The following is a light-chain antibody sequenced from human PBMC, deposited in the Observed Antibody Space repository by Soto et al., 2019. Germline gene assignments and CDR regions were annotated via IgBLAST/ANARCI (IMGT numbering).Light chain of an antibody. J-gene: IGLJ1*01. CDR1: SSNIGAGYD. CDR2: GNS. V-gene: IGLV1-40*01. CDR3: HSYDSSLISYV. Sequence: QSVLTQPPSVSGAPGQRVTISCTGSSSNIGAGYDVHWYQQLPGTAPKLLIYGNSNRPSGVPDRFSGSKSGTSASLAITGLQAEDEADYYCHSYDSSLISYVFGTGTKLTVL.